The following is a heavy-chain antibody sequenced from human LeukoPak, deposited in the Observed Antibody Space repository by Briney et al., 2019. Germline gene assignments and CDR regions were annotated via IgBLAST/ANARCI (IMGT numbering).Heavy chain of an antibody. CDR1: GFTFGDYA. CDR2: IRSKAYGGTT. Sequence: NPGRSLRLSCTASGFTFGDYAMSWFRQAPGKGLEWVGFIRSKAYGGTTEYAASVKGRFTISRDNAKNSLYLQMNSLRAEDTAVYYCARDPSTYSSSWPDAFDYWGQGTLVTVSS. D-gene: IGHD6-13*01. V-gene: IGHV3-49*05. CDR3: ARDPSTYSSSWPDAFDY. J-gene: IGHJ4*02.